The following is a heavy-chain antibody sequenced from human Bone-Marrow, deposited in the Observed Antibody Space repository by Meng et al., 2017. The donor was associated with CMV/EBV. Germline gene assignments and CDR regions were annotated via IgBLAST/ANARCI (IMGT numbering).Heavy chain of an antibody. V-gene: IGHV1-2*02. CDR3: ARERPRFDFWSGYPFDY. CDR2: INPNSGGT. CDR1: GYTFTGYY. D-gene: IGHD3-3*01. Sequence: ASVKVSCKASGYTFTGYYMHWVRRAPGQGLEWMGWINPNSGGTNYAQKFQGRVIVTRDTSISTAYMELRRLRSDDTAVYYCARERPRFDFWSGYPFDYWGQGTLVTVSS. J-gene: IGHJ4*02.